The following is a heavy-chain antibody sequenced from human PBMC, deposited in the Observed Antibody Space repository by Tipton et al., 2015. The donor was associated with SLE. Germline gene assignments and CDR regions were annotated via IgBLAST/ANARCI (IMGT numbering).Heavy chain of an antibody. V-gene: IGHV4-61*02. D-gene: IGHD2-2*01. CDR3: ARDLAYCSSTSCFDYFDY. CDR2: IYTSGST. J-gene: IGHJ4*02. CDR1: GGSISSGSYY. Sequence: TLSLTCTVSGGSISSGSYYWSWIRQPAGKGLEWIGRIYTSGSTNNNPSLKSRVTISVDTSKNLFSLKLSSVTAADTAVYYCARDLAYCSSTSCFDYFDYWGQGTLVTVSS.